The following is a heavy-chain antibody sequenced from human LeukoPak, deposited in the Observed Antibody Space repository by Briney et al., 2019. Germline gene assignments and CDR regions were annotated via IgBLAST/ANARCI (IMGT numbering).Heavy chain of an antibody. Sequence: PGGSLRLSCAASGFTFSSYVMNWVRQAPGKGLEWVSTIGGGGYSTYYADSVKGRFTISRDNSKNTLFLQMSSLRAEDTAIYYCAKGSVSVAGTPGDVWGQGTTVTVSS. CDR3: AKGSVSVAGTPGDV. J-gene: IGHJ6*02. V-gene: IGHV3-23*01. D-gene: IGHD6-19*01. CDR2: IGGGGYST. CDR1: GFTFSSYV.